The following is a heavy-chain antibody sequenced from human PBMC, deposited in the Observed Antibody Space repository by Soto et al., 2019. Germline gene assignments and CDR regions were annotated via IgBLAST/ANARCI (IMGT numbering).Heavy chain of an antibody. CDR1: GGSISSGGYY. J-gene: IGHJ3*02. CDR3: ARYDNSGSHGVDI. D-gene: IGHD3-22*01. V-gene: IGHV4-31*03. Sequence: QVPLQESGPVLVKPSQTLSLTCTVSGGSISSGGYYWSWIRQPPGKGLEWIGYIYYSGSTYYNPSLMGRVTISVDTSKNQFSLKLSSVTAADTAVYYCARYDNSGSHGVDIWGQGTMVTVSS. CDR2: IYYSGST.